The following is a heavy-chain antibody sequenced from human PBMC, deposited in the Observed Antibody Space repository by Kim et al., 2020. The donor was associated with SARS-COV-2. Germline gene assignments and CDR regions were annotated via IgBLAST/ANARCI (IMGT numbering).Heavy chain of an antibody. Sequence: ASVKVSCKASGYTFTSYYMHWVRQAPGQGLEWMGIINPSGGSTSYAQKFQGRVTMTRDTSTSTVYMELSSLRSEDTAVYYCARDPYCSSTSCFGGASFDYWGQGTLVTVSS. CDR2: INPSGGST. D-gene: IGHD2-2*01. V-gene: IGHV1-46*01. CDR1: GYTFTSYY. J-gene: IGHJ4*02. CDR3: ARDPYCSSTSCFGGASFDY.